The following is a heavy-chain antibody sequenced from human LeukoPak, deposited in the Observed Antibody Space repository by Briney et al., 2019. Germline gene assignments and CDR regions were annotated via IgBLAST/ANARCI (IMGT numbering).Heavy chain of an antibody. V-gene: IGHV3-23*01. CDR1: GFTFSSYA. D-gene: IGHD3-10*01. CDR3: AKGPKWFGELLGYYFDY. J-gene: IGHJ4*02. CDR2: ISGSGGST. Sequence: GGSLRLSCAASGFTFSSYAMSWVRQAPGKGLEWVSAISGSGGSTYYADSVKGRFTISRDNTKNTLYLQMNSLRAEDTAVYYCAKGPKWFGELLGYYFDYWGQGTLVTVSS.